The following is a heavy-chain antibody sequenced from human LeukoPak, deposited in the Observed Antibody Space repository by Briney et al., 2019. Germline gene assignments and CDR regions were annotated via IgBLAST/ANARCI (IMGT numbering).Heavy chain of an antibody. CDR1: GFTFSSYS. CDR2: ISSSSSYI. D-gene: IGHD3-10*01. Sequence: GGSLRLSCAASGFTFSSYSMNWVRQAPGKGLEWVSSISSSSSYIYYADSVKGRFTISRDNAKSSLYLQMNSLGAEDTAVYYCARDYGSGTYYSWIAADYWGQRTLVTVSS. CDR3: ARDYGSGTYYSWIAADY. V-gene: IGHV3-21*01. J-gene: IGHJ4*01.